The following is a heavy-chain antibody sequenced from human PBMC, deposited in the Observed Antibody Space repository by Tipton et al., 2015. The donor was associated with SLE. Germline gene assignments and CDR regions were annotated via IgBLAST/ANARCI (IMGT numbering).Heavy chain of an antibody. V-gene: IGHV4-39*01. CDR3: ARGKISWAVFVVKNYFDS. CDR1: GGSISSSSYY. CDR2: IYYSGST. D-gene: IGHD2-21*01. J-gene: IGHJ4*02. Sequence: LRLSCTVSGGSISSSSYYWGWIRQPPGKGLEWIGSIYYSGSTYYNPSLRSRVTISVDTSKNQFSLRLTSVTAADTAVYYCARGKISWAVFVVKNYFDSWGQGTLVTVSS.